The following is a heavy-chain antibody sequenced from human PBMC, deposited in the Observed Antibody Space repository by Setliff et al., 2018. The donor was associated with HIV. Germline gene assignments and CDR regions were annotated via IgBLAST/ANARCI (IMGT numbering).Heavy chain of an antibody. Sequence: PSETLSLTCTVSNVSINSYYWSWIRQPPGRALEWVGRIYSSGKTSYNPSLKSRLKMSIDTSKNQFSLMLNSVTAADTAVYFCARDPYCSGDGCFRYYQHWGRGTLVTVSS. CDR2: IYSSGKT. CDR3: ARDPYCSGDGCFRYYQH. J-gene: IGHJ1*01. D-gene: IGHD2-15*01. V-gene: IGHV4-4*07. CDR1: NVSINSYY.